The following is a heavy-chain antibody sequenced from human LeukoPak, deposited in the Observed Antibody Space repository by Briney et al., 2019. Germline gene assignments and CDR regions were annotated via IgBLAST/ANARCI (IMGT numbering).Heavy chain of an antibody. D-gene: IGHD3-3*01. Sequence: GSLRPSLAALGFNFWKYAMSWVRQAPGKGVGWVSAICGRGGRPYYADSVKGRFTISRDNSKNTLYLQMDSLRAEDTAVYYCAKCGAKDARITIFGVATRARFDPWGQGTLVTVSS. CDR1: GFNFWKYA. V-gene: IGHV3-23*01. CDR3: AKCGAKDARITIFGVATRARFDP. CDR2: ICGRGGRP. J-gene: IGHJ5*02.